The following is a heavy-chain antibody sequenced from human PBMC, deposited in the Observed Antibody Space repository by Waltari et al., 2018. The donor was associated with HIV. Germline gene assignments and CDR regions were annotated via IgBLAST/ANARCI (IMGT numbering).Heavy chain of an antibody. V-gene: IGHV3-43*01. CDR2: MSWDGGST. CDR3: VKGWSNYYYGMDV. Sequence: EVQLVESGGVVAQPGGSLGLYCAASGFTLDDYTRNWVRQAPRKGLEWVSLMSWDGGSTFYADTVKCRFTISRDNSKNRLYLQMNSLTVDDTALYYCVKGWSNYYYGMDVWGQGTTVTVS. D-gene: IGHD2-15*01. CDR1: GFTLDDYT. J-gene: IGHJ6*02.